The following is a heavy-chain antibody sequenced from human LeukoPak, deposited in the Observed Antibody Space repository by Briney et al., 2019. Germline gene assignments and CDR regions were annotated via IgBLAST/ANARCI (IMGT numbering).Heavy chain of an antibody. CDR2: ISGSGGST. V-gene: IGHV3-23*01. CDR3: AKHYYGSSGYTYNWFDP. J-gene: IGHJ5*02. Sequence: GGSLRLSCAASGFTFSSYAMSWVRQAPGKGLEWVSAISGSGGSTYYADSVKGRFTISRDNPKNTLYLQMNSLRAEDTAVYYCAKHYYGSSGYTYNWFDPWGQGTLVTVSS. CDR1: GFTFSSYA. D-gene: IGHD3-22*01.